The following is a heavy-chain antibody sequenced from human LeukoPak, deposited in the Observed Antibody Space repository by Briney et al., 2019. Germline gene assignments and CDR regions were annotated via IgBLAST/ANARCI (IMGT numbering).Heavy chain of an antibody. CDR2: IYTSGST. CDR3: ARDTPPRGSYYSWFDP. Sequence: SETLSLTCTVSGGSISSYYWSWIRQPAGKGLEWIGRIYTSGSTNYNPSLKSRVTMSVGPSKNHFSLTPISATPADTAVVYCARDTPPRGSYYSWFDPWGQGTLVTVSS. CDR1: GGSISSYY. D-gene: IGHD1-26*01. V-gene: IGHV4-4*07. J-gene: IGHJ5*02.